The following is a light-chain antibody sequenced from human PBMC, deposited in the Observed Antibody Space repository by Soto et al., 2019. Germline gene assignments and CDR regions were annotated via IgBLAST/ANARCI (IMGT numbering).Light chain of an antibody. J-gene: IGLJ3*02. V-gene: IGLV2-8*01. CDR2: DVS. CDR1: SSDVGAYNH. CDR3: GAYAGSDNIV. Sequence: QSALTQPPSASGSPGQSVTISCTGTSSDVGAYNHVSWYQHHPGKAPQVIIYDVSKRPSGVPDRFSGSKSGNTASLSVSGLQPEDEADYYRGAYAGSDNIVFGGGTKLTVL.